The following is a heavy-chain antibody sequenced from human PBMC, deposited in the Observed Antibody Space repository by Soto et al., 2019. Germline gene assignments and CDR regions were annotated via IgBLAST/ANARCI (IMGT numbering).Heavy chain of an antibody. J-gene: IGHJ4*02. CDR3: ARDDGGYCSGGSCHTPDY. D-gene: IGHD2-15*01. CDR2: IIPIFGTA. V-gene: IGHV1-69*12. CDR1: GGTFSSYA. Sequence: QVQLVQSGAEVKKPGSSVKLSSKASGGTFSSYAISWVRQAPGHGLEWMGGIIPIFGTANYAQKSQGRVTITADESTSTVYMELSSLRSEDTAVYYCARDDGGYCSGGSCHTPDYWGQGTLVTVSS.